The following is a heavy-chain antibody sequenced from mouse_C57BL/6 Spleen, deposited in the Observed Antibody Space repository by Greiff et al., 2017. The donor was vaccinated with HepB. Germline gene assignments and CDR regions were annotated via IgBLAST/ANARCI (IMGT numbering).Heavy chain of an antibody. CDR2: IDPSDSYT. J-gene: IGHJ2*01. D-gene: IGHD2-10*02. CDR3: ARGYGPFDY. CDR1: GYTFTSYW. V-gene: IGHV1-69*01. Sequence: QVQLQQPGAELVMPGASVKLSCKASGYTFTSYWLHWVKQRPGQGLEWIGGIDPSDSYTNYNQKFKGKSTLTVDKSSSTAYMQLSSLTSEDSAVYYCARGYGPFDYWGQGTTLTVSS.